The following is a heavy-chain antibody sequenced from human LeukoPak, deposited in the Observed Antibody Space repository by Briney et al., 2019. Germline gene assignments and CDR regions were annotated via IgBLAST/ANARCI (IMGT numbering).Heavy chain of an antibody. CDR2: ISGSGGST. CDR3: AKADDYYDSSGFDY. CDR1: GFTFSSYA. Sequence: GGSLRLSCAASGFTFSSYAMSWVREAPGKGLEWVSAISGSGGSTYYADSVKGRFTISRDNSKNTLYLQMNSLRAEDTAVYYCAKADDYYDSSGFDYWGQGTLVTVSS. V-gene: IGHV3-23*01. D-gene: IGHD3-22*01. J-gene: IGHJ4*02.